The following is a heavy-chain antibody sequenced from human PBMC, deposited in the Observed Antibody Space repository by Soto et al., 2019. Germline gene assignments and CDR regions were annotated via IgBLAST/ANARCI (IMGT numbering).Heavy chain of an antibody. CDR3: ATHDGPAAAGLVLDF. V-gene: IGHV3-7*02. CDR1: GFTFSSRW. D-gene: IGHD6-13*01. Sequence: EVQLVESGGGLVQPGGSLRLSCEASGFTFSSRWMTWVRQGPGKGLEWVANIKQDENGKDYVDSVKGRFTISRDNAKNSLYRKMNSLRAEDTAVYYCATHDGPAAAGLVLDFWGQGTLVTVSS. CDR2: IKQDENGK. J-gene: IGHJ4*02.